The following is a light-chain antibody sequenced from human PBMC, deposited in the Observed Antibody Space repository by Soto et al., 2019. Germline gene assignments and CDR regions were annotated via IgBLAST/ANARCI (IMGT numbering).Light chain of an antibody. J-gene: IGLJ2*01. CDR3: CSYAGRYTMV. V-gene: IGLV2-11*01. Sequence: QSVLTQSRSVSGSPGQSVTISCSGSSSDIGIYNYVSWYQHHPGKVPKVLIYDVNKRPSGVPDRFSDSKSGNTASLTISGLQADDEADYYCCSYAGRYTMVFGGGTKLTVL. CDR2: DVN. CDR1: SSDIGIYNY.